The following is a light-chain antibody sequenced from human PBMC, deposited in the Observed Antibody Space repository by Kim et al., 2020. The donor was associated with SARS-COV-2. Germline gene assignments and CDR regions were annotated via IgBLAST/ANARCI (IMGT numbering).Light chain of an antibody. CDR1: TGTVTSAHK. V-gene: IGLV7-46*01. CDR2: DTN. CDR3: MLFYGGAWV. J-gene: IGLJ3*02. Sequence: PGETVTLPCGSSTGTVTSAHKPCWFQQQRGQAPRTLISDTNNKHAGTPARFSGYLLGGEAALTLSGAQPEDEAEYHCMLFYGGAWVFGGGTRLTVL.